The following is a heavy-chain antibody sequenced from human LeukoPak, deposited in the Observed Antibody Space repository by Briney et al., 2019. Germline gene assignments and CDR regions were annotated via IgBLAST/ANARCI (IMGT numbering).Heavy chain of an antibody. CDR2: INQVGSRT. CDR1: RFTFSIYW. CDR3: ARAGGPGTVDY. D-gene: IGHD1-26*01. Sequence: GGSLRLSCAASRFTFSIYWMSWVRQAPGKGLEWVANINQVGSRTYYVDSVMGRFIISRDNAKNSLFLQMSSLRAEDTAVYYCARAGGPGTVDYWGQGTVVTVSS. V-gene: IGHV3-7*01. J-gene: IGHJ4*02.